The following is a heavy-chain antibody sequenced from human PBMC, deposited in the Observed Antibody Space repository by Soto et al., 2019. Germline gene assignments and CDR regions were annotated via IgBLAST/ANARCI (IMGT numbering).Heavy chain of an antibody. CDR2: IYNNGNT. CDR1: GGAISSSGYY. CDR3: ASRYCPSSSCNWIGNY. V-gene: IGHV4-39*02. J-gene: IGHJ4*02. Sequence: PSETLSLTCTVSGGAISSSGYYWGWIRQPPGKGLEWIGSIYNNGNTYHSPSLKSRVTISVDTSKNHFSLKVSSVTAADTAIYYCASRYCPSSSCNWIGNYWGQGTLVTVS. D-gene: IGHD2-2*01.